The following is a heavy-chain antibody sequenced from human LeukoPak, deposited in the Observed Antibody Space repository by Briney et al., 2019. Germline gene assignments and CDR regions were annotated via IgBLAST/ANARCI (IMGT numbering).Heavy chain of an antibody. Sequence: SVKVSCKASGGTFSSYAIGRVRQAPGQGLEWMGGIIPIFGTADYAQKFQGRVTITTDESTSTASMELSSLRSEDTAVYYCARSDCSGGSCPYTLFDYWGQGTLVTVSS. D-gene: IGHD2-15*01. V-gene: IGHV1-69*05. CDR1: GGTFSSYA. CDR3: ARSDCSGGSCPYTLFDY. J-gene: IGHJ4*02. CDR2: IIPIFGTA.